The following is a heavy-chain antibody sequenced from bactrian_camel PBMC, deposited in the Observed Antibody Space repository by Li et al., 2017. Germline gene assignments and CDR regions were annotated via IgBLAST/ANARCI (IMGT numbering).Heavy chain of an antibody. CDR2: IESGGST. V-gene: IGHV3S53*01. D-gene: IGHD2*01. J-gene: IGHJ4*01. CDR1: GNTDSMHC. Sequence: HVQLVESGGGSVQAGGSLTLSCAASGNTDSMHCMAWFRQIPDKEREGVAGIESGGSTSYADSVKGRFTISQDNAKNTVYLQMNDLKPEGTAVYYCMPTLTGVPMCGYCRGGYCYTEPGQLSAQGTQVTVS.